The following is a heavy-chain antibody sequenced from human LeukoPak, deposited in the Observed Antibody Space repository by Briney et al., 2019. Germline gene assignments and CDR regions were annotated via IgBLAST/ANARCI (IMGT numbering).Heavy chain of an antibody. CDR2: ISTNNGNT. Sequence: GASVKVSCKASGYTFINYGISWVRQAPGQGLEWMGWISTNNGNTNSAQKFQGRVTMTTDTSTSTAHMELRSLRSDDTAVYYCALIGEYYDFLTGYRYFDYWGQGTLVTVSS. CDR3: ALIGEYYDFLTGYRYFDY. J-gene: IGHJ4*02. V-gene: IGHV1-18*01. D-gene: IGHD3-9*01. CDR1: GYTFINYG.